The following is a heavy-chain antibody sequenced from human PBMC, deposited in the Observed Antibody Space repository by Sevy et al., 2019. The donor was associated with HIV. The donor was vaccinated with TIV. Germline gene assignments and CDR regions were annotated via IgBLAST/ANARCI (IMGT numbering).Heavy chain of an antibody. V-gene: IGHV3-7*01. D-gene: IGHD3-16*02. CDR1: GFTFATCW. J-gene: IGHJ4*02. CDR2: IKQDGTDK. CDR3: ARALADWGSFHYSS. Sequence: GGSLRLSCAASGFTFATCWMTWVRQAPGKGLEWVAYIKQDGTDKYYVDSVRGRFAISRDNAKNSLYLHMSGLRAEDTAVYYCARALADWGSFHYSSWGRGTLVTVSS.